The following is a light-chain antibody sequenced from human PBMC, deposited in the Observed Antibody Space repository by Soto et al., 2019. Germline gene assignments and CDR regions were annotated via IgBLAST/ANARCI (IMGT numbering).Light chain of an antibody. V-gene: IGLV2-14*01. CDR3: SSYTTRSTWV. Sequence: QSALTQPGSVSGSPGQSITISCSGTSSDVGGYNYVSWYQQHPGKAPKLMIYEVSYRPSGVSNRFSGSKSGNSASLTISGLQAEDEADYSCSSYTTRSTWVFGGGTKLTVL. J-gene: IGLJ3*02. CDR1: SSDVGGYNY. CDR2: EVS.